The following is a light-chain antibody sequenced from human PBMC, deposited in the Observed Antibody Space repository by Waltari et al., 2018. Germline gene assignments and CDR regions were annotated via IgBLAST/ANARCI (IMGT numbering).Light chain of an antibody. V-gene: IGKV3-20*01. CDR1: QTVTYNF. CDR3: QQYDGLVLT. Sequence: EIVLTQSPGTLSLSPGERATLSCMASQTVTYNFLNWYQQKPGQAPRLLIHGASSRATGIPDRFSGSGSGTDFTLTISRLEPDDFAVYYCQQYDGLVLTFGGGTKVEI. J-gene: IGKJ4*01. CDR2: GAS.